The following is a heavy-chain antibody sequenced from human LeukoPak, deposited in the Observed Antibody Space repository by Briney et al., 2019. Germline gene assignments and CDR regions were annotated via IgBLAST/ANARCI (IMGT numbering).Heavy chain of an antibody. CDR3: ARDTYYYDNGDFIDAFDI. CDR1: GGSINNHY. J-gene: IGHJ3*02. V-gene: IGHV4-59*11. Sequence: PSETLSLTCIVSGGSINNHYWTWIRQTPGKGLEWIGDIHYTGTTKYNPSLKSRVTISIDTSKNQFSLRLSSVTAADTAVYYCARDTYYYDNGDFIDAFDIWGRGTMVTVSS. D-gene: IGHD3-22*01. CDR2: IHYTGTT.